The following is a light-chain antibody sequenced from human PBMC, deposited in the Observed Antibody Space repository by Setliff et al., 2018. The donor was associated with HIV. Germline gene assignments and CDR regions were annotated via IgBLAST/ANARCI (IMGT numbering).Light chain of an antibody. CDR2: RNN. Sequence: QSVLTQPPSAAGTPGQRVSISCSGSSSNIGSNFVYWYRQLPGTAPKLLIYRNNQRPSGVPDRVSGSKSGTSASLAISGLRSEDEADYYCGAWNDSLSGLVFGTGTKVTVL. CDR1: SSNIGSNF. V-gene: IGLV1-47*01. J-gene: IGLJ1*01. CDR3: GAWNDSLSGLV.